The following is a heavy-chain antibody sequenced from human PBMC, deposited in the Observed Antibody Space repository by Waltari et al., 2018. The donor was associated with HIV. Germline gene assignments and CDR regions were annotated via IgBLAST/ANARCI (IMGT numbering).Heavy chain of an antibody. Sequence: QLQLQESGPGLVKPSETLSLTCTVSVGSLSSSCYSWGWIRPPPGKGLDRIGSIHYSGSTYYNPSLKSRVTISVDTSKNQFSLKLSSVTAADTAVYYCANLYSSSWYSGDFDYWGQGTLVTVSS. D-gene: IGHD6-13*01. J-gene: IGHJ4*02. V-gene: IGHV4-39*01. CDR2: IHYSGST. CDR3: ANLYSSSWYSGDFDY. CDR1: VGSLSSSCYS.